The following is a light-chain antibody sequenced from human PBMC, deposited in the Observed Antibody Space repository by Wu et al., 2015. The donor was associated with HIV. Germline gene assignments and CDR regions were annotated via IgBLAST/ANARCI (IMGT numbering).Light chain of an antibody. J-gene: IGKJ5*01. CDR1: QGISNY. CDR2: AAS. CDR3: QKYNSALIT. Sequence: DIQMTQSPSSLSASVGDRVTITCRASQGISNYLAWYQQKPGKVPKLLIYAASTLQSGVPSRFSGSRSGTDFTLTISSLQPEDVATYYCQKYNSALITFGQGTRLEIK. V-gene: IGKV1-27*01.